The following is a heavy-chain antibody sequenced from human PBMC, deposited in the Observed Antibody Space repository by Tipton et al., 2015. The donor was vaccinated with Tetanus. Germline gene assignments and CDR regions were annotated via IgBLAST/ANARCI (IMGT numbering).Heavy chain of an antibody. CDR1: GYTFATSW. Sequence: QVQLVQSGAEMKKPGESLKISCQGSGYTFATSWIAWVRQVPGRGLEWVAVISYDGSNKYYADSVKGRFTISRDNSKNTLYLQMNSLRAEDTAVYYCAKDGPSVLRYFPHLFHHWGQGTLVTVSS. CDR3: AKDGPSVLRYFPHLFHH. J-gene: IGHJ1*01. CDR2: ISYDGSNK. D-gene: IGHD3-9*01. V-gene: IGHV3-30*18.